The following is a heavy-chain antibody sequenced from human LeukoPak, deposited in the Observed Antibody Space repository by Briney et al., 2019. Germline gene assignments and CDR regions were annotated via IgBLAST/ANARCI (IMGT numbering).Heavy chain of an antibody. J-gene: IGHJ4*02. CDR1: GGSFSGYY. D-gene: IGHD3-9*01. Sequence: PSETLSLTCAVYGGSFSGYYWSWIRQPPGKGLEWIGEINHSGSTNYNPSLKSRVTISVDTSKNQFSLKLSSVTAADTAVYYCARRFRRYFDWFSHFDYWGQGTLVTVSS. CDR3: ARRFRRYFDWFSHFDY. CDR2: INHSGST. V-gene: IGHV4-34*01.